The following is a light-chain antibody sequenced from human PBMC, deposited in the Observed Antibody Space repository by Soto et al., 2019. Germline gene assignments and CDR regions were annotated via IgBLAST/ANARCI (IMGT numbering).Light chain of an antibody. V-gene: IGLV2-14*01. CDR1: SSDVGGYNY. J-gene: IGLJ1*01. CDR3: SSYTSSSTPDV. Sequence: QSALTQPASVSGSPGQSITISCTGTSSDVGGYNYVSWYQHHPGKAPKLIIYEVSNRPSGVSNRFSGSKSRNTASLTISGLQAEDEADYYCSSYTSSSTPDVFGAGTKVTVL. CDR2: EVS.